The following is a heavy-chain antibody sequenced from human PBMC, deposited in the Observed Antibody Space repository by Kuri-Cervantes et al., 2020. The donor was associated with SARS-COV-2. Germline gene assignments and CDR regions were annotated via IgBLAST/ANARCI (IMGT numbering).Heavy chain of an antibody. CDR3: ARDGRFGYYDFWSGSALDAFDI. Sequence: ASVKVSCKASGYTFTGYYMHWVRQDPGQGLEWRGWISAYNGNTNYAQKPQGRVTMTTDTSTSKAYMELRSLRSDDTAVDYCARDGRFGYYDFWSGSALDAFDIWGQGTMVTVSS. CDR2: ISAYNGNT. J-gene: IGHJ3*02. D-gene: IGHD3-3*01. V-gene: IGHV1-18*04. CDR1: GYTFTGYY.